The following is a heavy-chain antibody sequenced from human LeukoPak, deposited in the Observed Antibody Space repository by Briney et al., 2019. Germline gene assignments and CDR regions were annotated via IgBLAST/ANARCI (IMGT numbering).Heavy chain of an antibody. CDR1: GGSFSGYY. CDR2: INHSGIT. D-gene: IGHD1-26*01. V-gene: IGHV4-34*01. J-gene: IGHJ4*02. Sequence: PSETLSLTCAVYGGSFSGYYWSWIRRPPGKGLEWIGEINHSGITNSNPSLKSRVTIPVDQSKNQLSLKLSSVTAAGSAVYYCARGGDGSYYGDFDYWGQGTLVSVSS. CDR3: ARGGDGSYYGDFDY.